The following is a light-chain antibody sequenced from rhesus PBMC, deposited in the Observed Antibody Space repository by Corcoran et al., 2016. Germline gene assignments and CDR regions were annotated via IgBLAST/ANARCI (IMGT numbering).Light chain of an antibody. J-gene: IGKJ2*01. Sequence: DIQMTQSPSSLPASVGDTVTITCRARQSISSWLAWYQQKPGKAPKLLIYKACSLQSGVPTRLSGSGSGTDFTLTIISLQSEDFTTYYCQQYSSSPYNFGQGTKVEIK. CDR2: KAC. CDR3: QQYSSSPYN. CDR1: QSISSW. V-gene: IGKV1-22*01.